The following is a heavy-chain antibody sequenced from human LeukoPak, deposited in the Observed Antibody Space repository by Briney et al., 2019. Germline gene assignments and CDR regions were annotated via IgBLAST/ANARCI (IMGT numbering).Heavy chain of an antibody. CDR3: ARGLYRVFYYGSGSYTRRDNWFDP. CDR1: GGSFSGYY. V-gene: IGHV4-34*01. CDR2: INHSGST. D-gene: IGHD3-10*01. Sequence: SETLSLTCAVYGGSFSGYYWSWIRQPPGKGLEWIGEINHSGSTNYNPSLKSRVTISVDTSKNQFSLKLSSVTAADTAVYYCARGLYRVFYYGSGSYTRRDNWFDPGAREPWSPSPQ. J-gene: IGHJ5*02.